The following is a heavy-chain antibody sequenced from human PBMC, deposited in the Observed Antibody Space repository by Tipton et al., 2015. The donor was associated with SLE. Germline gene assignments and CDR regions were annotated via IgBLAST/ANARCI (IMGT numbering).Heavy chain of an antibody. CDR1: GYSFTSYW. CDR3: ARLASRYCSSTSCYMLYYYGMDV. CDR2: IYPGDSDT. J-gene: IGHJ6*02. Sequence: QLVQSGAEVKKPGESLKISCKGFGYSFTSYWIGWVRQMPGKSLEWMGIIYPGDSDTRYSPSFQGQVTISAEKSISNAYLQWSSLKASDTAMYYCARLASRYCSSTSCYMLYYYGMDVWCQGTTVTVSS. D-gene: IGHD2-2*02. V-gene: IGHV5-51*01.